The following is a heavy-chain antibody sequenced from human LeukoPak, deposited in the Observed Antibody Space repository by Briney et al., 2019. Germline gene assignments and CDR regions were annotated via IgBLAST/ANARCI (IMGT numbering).Heavy chain of an antibody. V-gene: IGHV3-48*03. CDR2: ISYSGSTI. CDR3: ARGRTICSGVSCYFDY. Sequence: GSLRLSCAASGFTLSSYEMNWVRQAPGKGLEWVSYISYSGSTIYYADSVKGRFTISRDNAKNSLYLQMNSLRAEDTAVYYCARGRTICSGVSCYFDYWGQGTLVTVSS. D-gene: IGHD2-15*01. J-gene: IGHJ4*02. CDR1: GFTLSSYE.